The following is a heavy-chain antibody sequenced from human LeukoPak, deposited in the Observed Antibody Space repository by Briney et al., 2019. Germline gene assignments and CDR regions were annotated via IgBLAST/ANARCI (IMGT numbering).Heavy chain of an antibody. CDR2: IYYSGST. Sequence: SETMSLTSTVSGGSISSGGYYWNWIRQHPGKGLEWIGYIYYSGSTYYNPSLKSRVTISVDTSKNQFSLKLSSVTAADTAVYYCARDYYGSGPLYGMDVWGKGTTVTVSS. V-gene: IGHV4-31*03. J-gene: IGHJ6*04. CDR1: GGSISSGGYY. CDR3: ARDYYGSGPLYGMDV. D-gene: IGHD3-10*01.